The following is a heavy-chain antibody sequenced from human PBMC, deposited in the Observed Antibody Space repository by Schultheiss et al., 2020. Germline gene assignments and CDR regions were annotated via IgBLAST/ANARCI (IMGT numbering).Heavy chain of an antibody. CDR3: ASSDYYDTPIDYFDY. J-gene: IGHJ4*02. Sequence: SETLSLTCAVYGGSFSGYYWSWIRQPPGKGLEWIGEINHSGSTNYNPSLKSRVTISVDTSKNQFSLKLSSVTAADTAVYYCASSDYYDTPIDYFDYWGQGTL. CDR2: INHSGST. V-gene: IGHV4-34*01. D-gene: IGHD3-22*01. CDR1: GGSFSGYY.